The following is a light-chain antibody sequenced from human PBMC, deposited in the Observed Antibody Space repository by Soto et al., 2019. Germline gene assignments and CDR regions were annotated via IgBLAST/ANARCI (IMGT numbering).Light chain of an antibody. CDR2: DVT. Sequence: QSALTQPASVSGSPGQSITISCTGANSDIGSYNYVSWYQQHPGKAPKLLIYDVTKWPSGVSNRFSGSKSGNTASLTISGLQAEDEADYYCSSYTSASTLVFSGGTKLTVL. CDR3: SSYTSASTLV. V-gene: IGLV2-14*01. J-gene: IGLJ2*01. CDR1: NSDIGSYNY.